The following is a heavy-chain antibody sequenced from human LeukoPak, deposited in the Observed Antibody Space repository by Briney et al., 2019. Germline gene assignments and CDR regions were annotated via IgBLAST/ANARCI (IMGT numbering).Heavy chain of an antibody. D-gene: IGHD3-10*01. CDR2: IYTSGST. CDR3: ARDVDYYYGSGSYYQNWFDP. Sequence: SETLSLTCTVSGASISSGAYYWSWVRQPAGKGLEWIGRIYTSGSTNYNPSLKSRVTMSVDASKNQLSLKLSSVTAADTAVYYCARDVDYYYGSGSYYQNWFDPWGQGTLVTVSS. CDR1: GASISSGAYY. V-gene: IGHV4-61*02. J-gene: IGHJ5*02.